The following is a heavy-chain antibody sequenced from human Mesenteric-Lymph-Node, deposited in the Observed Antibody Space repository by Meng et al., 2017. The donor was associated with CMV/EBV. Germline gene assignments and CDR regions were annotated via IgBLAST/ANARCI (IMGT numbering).Heavy chain of an antibody. CDR3: ARGPTDDFWSGYPPNWFDP. Sequence: ASVKVSCKASGYTFTGYYMHWVRQAPGQGLEWMGWINPNSGGTNYAQKFQGRVTMTRDTSISTAYMELSRLRSDDTTVYYCARGPTDDFWSGYPPNWFDPWGQGTLVTVSS. CDR2: INPNSGGT. CDR1: GYTFTGYY. J-gene: IGHJ5*02. D-gene: IGHD3-3*01. V-gene: IGHV1-2*02.